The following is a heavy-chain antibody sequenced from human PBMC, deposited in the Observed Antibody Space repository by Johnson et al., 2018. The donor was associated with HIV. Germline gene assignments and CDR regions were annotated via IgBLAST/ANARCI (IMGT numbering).Heavy chain of an antibody. CDR1: GFTFSDYY. V-gene: IGHV3-11*04. D-gene: IGHD3-22*01. CDR3: AGHRAYYYDSSGYAGDAFDI. J-gene: IGHJ3*02. CDR2: IGRSGSTF. Sequence: QVQLVESGGGLVKPGGSLRLSCAASGFTFSDYYMSWIRQAPGKGLEWVSYIGRSGSTFCYADSVKGRFTISRDNAKNSLYLQMNSLRAEDTAVYYCAGHRAYYYDSSGYAGDAFDIWGQGTMVTVSS.